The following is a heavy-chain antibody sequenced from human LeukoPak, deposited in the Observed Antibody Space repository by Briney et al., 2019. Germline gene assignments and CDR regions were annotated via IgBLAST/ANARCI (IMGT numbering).Heavy chain of an antibody. J-gene: IGHJ4*02. Sequence: GGSLRLSCAASGFTFSSYATHWVRQAPGKGLEWVSGITGRGENTYYADSVKGRFTISRDNSKNTLYLQMNSLRAEDAAIYYCARDRRLASFDYGGQGTLVTVSS. V-gene: IGHV3-23*01. D-gene: IGHD6-25*01. CDR3: ARDRRLASFDY. CDR1: GFTFSSYA. CDR2: ITGRGENT.